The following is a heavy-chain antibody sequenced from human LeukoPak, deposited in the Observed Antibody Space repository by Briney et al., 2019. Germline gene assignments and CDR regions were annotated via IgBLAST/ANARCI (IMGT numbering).Heavy chain of an antibody. Sequence: GGSLRLSCAASGFTFSSNWMSWVRQAPGKGLEWVSSISSSSSYIFYSDSVKGRFTISRDNAKNSLYLQMNSLRAEDTALYYCAKDLGIVGASDYWGQGTLVTVSS. D-gene: IGHD1-26*01. CDR1: GFTFSSNW. J-gene: IGHJ4*02. CDR2: ISSSSSYI. V-gene: IGHV3-21*04. CDR3: AKDLGIVGASDY.